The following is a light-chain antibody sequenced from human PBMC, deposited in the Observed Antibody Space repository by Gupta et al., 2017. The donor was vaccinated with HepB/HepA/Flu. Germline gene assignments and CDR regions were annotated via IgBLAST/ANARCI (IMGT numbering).Light chain of an antibody. J-gene: IGLJ2*01. CDR2: EVS. V-gene: IGLV2-23*02. CDR1: SSDVGSYNL. CDR3: CSYADPKV. Sequence: QSALPPPASVSGSPGLSLTLPCTGTSSDVGSYNLVSWYQQRPGKAPTLMIYEVSKRPSGVSNRVSGSKSGNTASLTISGLQAEDEDDYYCCSYADPKVFGGGTKLTVL.